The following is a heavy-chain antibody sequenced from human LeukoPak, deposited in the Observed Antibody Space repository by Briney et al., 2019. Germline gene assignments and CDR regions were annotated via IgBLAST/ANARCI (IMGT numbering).Heavy chain of an antibody. CDR1: GGSISSYY. D-gene: IGHD7-27*01. CDR3: ARLGMVWFDP. CDR2: IYYSGST. V-gene: IGHV4-59*01. J-gene: IGHJ5*02. Sequence: SETLSLTCTVSGGSISSYYWSWIRQPPGKGLEWNGYIYYSGSTNYNPSLKSRVTISVDTSKNQFSLKLSSVTAADTAVYYCARLGMVWFDPWGQGTLVTVSS.